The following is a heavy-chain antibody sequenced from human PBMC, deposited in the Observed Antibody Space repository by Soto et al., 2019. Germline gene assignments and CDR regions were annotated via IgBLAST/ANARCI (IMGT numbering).Heavy chain of an antibody. CDR3: ARAEGYYYGSGSSDDLTTFFAPRVYYFDY. CDR2: IYSGGST. Sequence: PGGSLRLSCAASGFTVSSNYMSWVRQAPGKGLEWVSVIYSGGSTYYADSVKVRFTISRDNSKNTLYLQMNSLRAEDTAVYYCARAEGYYYGSGSSDDLTTFFAPRVYYFDYWGQGTLVTVSS. D-gene: IGHD3-10*01. CDR1: GFTVSSNY. J-gene: IGHJ4*02. V-gene: IGHV3-66*01.